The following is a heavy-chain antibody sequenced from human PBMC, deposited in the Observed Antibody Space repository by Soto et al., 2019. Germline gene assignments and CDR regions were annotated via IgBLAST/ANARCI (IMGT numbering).Heavy chain of an antibody. CDR2: ISSSGSTI. D-gene: IGHD2-2*01. CDR1: GFTFSDYY. V-gene: IGHV3-11*01. CDR3: ARVLGYCSSTSCPYYYYYYMDV. Sequence: GGSLRLSCAASGFTFSDYYMSWIRQAPGKGLEWVSYISSSGSTIYYADSVKGRFTISRGNAKNSLYLQMNSLRAEDTAVYYCARVLGYCSSTSCPYYYYYYMDVWGKGTTVTGSS. J-gene: IGHJ6*03.